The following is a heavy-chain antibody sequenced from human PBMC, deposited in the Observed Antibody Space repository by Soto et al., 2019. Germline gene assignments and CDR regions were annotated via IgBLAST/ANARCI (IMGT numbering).Heavy chain of an antibody. Sequence: SETLSLTCAVYGGSFANYYWNWIRQPPGKGLEWIGEINYSGSTDYNPSLESRVTISVDTSKNQFSLNLSSVTAADTAVYYCARGRGYDFWSGYHRYNWFDPWGQGTLVTVSS. J-gene: IGHJ5*02. CDR1: GGSFANYY. V-gene: IGHV4-34*01. CDR3: ARGRGYDFWSGYHRYNWFDP. D-gene: IGHD3-3*01. CDR2: INYSGST.